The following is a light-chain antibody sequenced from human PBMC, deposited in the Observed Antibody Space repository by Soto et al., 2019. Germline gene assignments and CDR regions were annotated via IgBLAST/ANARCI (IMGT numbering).Light chain of an antibody. CDR3: QQYDNWPRAGPT. V-gene: IGKV3-15*01. Sequence: EIVMTQSPATMSVSPGERATLSCRASQSVSSNLAWYQQKPGQAPRLLMYHVSTRATGIPARFSGSGSGTEFTLTISSLQSEDFAVYYCQQYDNWPRAGPTFGGGTKVEIK. J-gene: IGKJ4*01. CDR2: HVS. CDR1: QSVSSN.